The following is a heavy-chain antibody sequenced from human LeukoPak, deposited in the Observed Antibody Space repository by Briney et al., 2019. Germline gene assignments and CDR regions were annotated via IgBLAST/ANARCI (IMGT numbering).Heavy chain of an antibody. Sequence: SVKVSCKASGGTFSSYAISWVRQAPGQGLEWMGRIIPILGIANYAQKFQGRVTITADKSTSTAYMELSSLRSEGTAVYYCAREVLITMVRGVDNWFDPWGQGTLVTVSS. CDR1: GGTFSSYA. D-gene: IGHD3-10*01. CDR3: AREVLITMVRGVDNWFDP. J-gene: IGHJ5*02. CDR2: IIPILGIA. V-gene: IGHV1-69*04.